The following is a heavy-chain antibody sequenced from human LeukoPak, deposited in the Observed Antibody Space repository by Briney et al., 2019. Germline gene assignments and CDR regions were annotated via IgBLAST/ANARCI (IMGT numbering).Heavy chain of an antibody. J-gene: IGHJ2*01. CDR2: IYSGSST. CDR1: GFTVSTNY. Sequence: GGSLRLSCAASGFTVSTNYMNWVRQAPGKGLEWVSIIYSGSSTNFADSVEGRFIITRDSSKTTLSLQMNDLRAEDTAVYYCARVGDHFHWYLDLWGRGTLVTVSS. V-gene: IGHV3-53*01. D-gene: IGHD3-3*02. CDR3: ARVGDHFHWYLDL.